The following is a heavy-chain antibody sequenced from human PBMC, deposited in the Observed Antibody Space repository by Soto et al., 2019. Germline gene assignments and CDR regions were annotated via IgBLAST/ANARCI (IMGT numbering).Heavy chain of an antibody. Sequence: VVSLRLSCAAAGCTCSSHSINWVLQAPGKGLEWVSSISSIISYIYYADSVKGRFTISRDNAKNSLYLQMNSLRAEDTAVYYCARDFGSSPTYYYYGMDVWGQGPTVTVSS. J-gene: IGHJ6*02. V-gene: IGHV3-21*01. CDR2: ISSIISYI. D-gene: IGHD3-10*01. CDR1: GCTCSSHS. CDR3: ARDFGSSPTYYYYGMDV.